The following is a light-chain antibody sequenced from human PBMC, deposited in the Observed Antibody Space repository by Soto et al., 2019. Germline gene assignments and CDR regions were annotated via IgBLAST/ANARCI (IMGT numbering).Light chain of an antibody. CDR1: QSISTW. Sequence: DIQMTQSPSTLSASVGDRVTITCRASQSISTWLAWYQQKPGKAPKLLIFEATTLETGVPSRFSGSVSGTNFTLTITSLLPGDLANYYCQQYSTYWTVGLGTKVEVK. V-gene: IGKV1-5*01. J-gene: IGKJ1*01. CDR2: EAT. CDR3: QQYSTYWT.